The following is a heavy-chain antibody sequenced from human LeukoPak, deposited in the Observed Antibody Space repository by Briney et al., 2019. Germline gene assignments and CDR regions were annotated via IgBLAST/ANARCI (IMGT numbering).Heavy chain of an antibody. J-gene: IGHJ4*02. CDR2: ISSSSSYI. V-gene: IGHV3-21*01. CDR3: ARANWGSYYFDY. D-gene: IGHD7-27*01. CDR1: GFTFSSYS. Sequence: GGSLRLSCAASGFTFSSYSMNWVRQAPGKGLEWVSSISSSSSYIYYADSVKGRFTISRDNAKNSLYLQMNSLGAEDTAVYYCARANWGSYYFDYWGQGTLVTVSS.